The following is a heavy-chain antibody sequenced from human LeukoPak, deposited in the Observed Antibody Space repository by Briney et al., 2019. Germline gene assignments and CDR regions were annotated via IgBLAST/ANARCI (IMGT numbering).Heavy chain of an antibody. Sequence: SETLSLTCTVSGGSISSYYWSWIRQPPGKGLEWIGYIYYSGSTNYNPSLKSRVTISVDTSKNQFSLKLSSVTAADRAVYYCARAIVVVVAADALSGYYYGMDVWGQGTTVTVSS. V-gene: IGHV4-59*12. D-gene: IGHD2-15*01. J-gene: IGHJ6*02. CDR3: ARAIVVVVAADALSGYYYGMDV. CDR1: GGSISSYY. CDR2: IYYSGST.